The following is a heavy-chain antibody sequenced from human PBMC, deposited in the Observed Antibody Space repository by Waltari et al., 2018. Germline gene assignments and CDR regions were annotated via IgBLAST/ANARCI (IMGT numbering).Heavy chain of an antibody. Sequence: QVQLVESGGGVVQPGRSLRLSCAASGFTFSSYGMHWVRQAPGKGLEWVAVIWDDGSNKYYADSVEGRFTISRDNSKNTLYLQMHSLRAEYTAVYYCARDEESGYSYGFPTYSFDYWGQGTLVTVSS. V-gene: IGHV3-33*08. CDR1: GFTFSSYG. CDR2: IWDDGSNK. CDR3: ARDEESGYSYGFPTYSFDY. J-gene: IGHJ4*02. D-gene: IGHD5-18*01.